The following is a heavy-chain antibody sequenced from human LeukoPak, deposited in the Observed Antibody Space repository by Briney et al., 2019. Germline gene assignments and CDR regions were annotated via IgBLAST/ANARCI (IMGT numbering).Heavy chain of an antibody. CDR1: GYSFTTYY. D-gene: IGHD6-19*01. Sequence: GASVRVSCKASGYSFTTYYMHWVRQAPGQGLEWMVLIKPSGGSTSYAQKFQDRVTMTTHTSTSTVYMELSSLRSEDTAVYYCARVHDSDWYFDYWGQGTLVTVSS. V-gene: IGHV1-46*01. J-gene: IGHJ4*02. CDR2: IKPSGGST. CDR3: ARVHDSDWYFDY.